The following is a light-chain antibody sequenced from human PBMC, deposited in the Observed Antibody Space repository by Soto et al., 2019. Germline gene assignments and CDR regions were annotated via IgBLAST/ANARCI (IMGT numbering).Light chain of an antibody. CDR1: QSVTSS. CDR3: QQRPSWPT. J-gene: IGKJ4*01. Sequence: EIVLTQSPATLSFSPGDRATLSCRASQSVTSSLAWFQQKPGQAPRLLIYDVSRRATAIPARFSGSGSGTDFTLTISSLEPEDFAVYPSQQRPSWPTSGGGTQVDIX. CDR2: DVS. V-gene: IGKV3-11*01.